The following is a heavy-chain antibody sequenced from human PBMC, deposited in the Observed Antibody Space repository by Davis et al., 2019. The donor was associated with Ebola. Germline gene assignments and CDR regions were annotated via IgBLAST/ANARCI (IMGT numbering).Heavy chain of an antibody. J-gene: IGHJ6*02. CDR3: ARDRVKQLVNYYGMDV. Sequence: PGGSLRLSCAASGFTFSSYAMHWVRQAPGKGLEWVAVISYDGSNKYYADSVKGRFTISRDNSKNTLYLQMNSLRAEDTAVYYCARDRVKQLVNYYGMDVWGQGTTVTVSS. CDR1: GFTFSSYA. CDR2: ISYDGSNK. V-gene: IGHV3-30-3*01. D-gene: IGHD6-13*01.